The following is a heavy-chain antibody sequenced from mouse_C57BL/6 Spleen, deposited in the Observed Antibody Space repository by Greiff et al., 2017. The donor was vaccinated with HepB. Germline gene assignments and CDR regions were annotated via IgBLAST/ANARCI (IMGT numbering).Heavy chain of an antibody. CDR1: GFTFSSYA. CDR2: ISDGGSYT. J-gene: IGHJ2*01. D-gene: IGHD2-1*01. V-gene: IGHV5-4*03. Sequence: EVMLVESGGGLVKPGGSLKLSCAASGFTFSSYAMSWVRQTPEKRLEWVATISDGGSYTYYPDNVKGRFTISRDNAKNNLYLQMSHLKSEDTAMYYCARVYYGNHFDYWGQGTTLTVSS. CDR3: ARVYYGNHFDY.